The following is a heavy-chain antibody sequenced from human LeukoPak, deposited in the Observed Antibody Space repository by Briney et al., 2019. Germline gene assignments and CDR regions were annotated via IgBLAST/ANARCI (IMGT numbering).Heavy chain of an antibody. D-gene: IGHD5-18*01. J-gene: IGHJ4*02. CDR1: GFTFSSYE. V-gene: IGHV3-48*03. Sequence: PGRSLRLSCAASGFTFSSYEMNWVRQAPGKGLEWVSYISSSGNTLYYADSVQGRFTISRDNSKNTLYLQMNSLRAEDTAVYYCARDSAMVTSYYFDYWGQGTLVTVSS. CDR3: ARDSAMVTSYYFDY. CDR2: ISSSGNTL.